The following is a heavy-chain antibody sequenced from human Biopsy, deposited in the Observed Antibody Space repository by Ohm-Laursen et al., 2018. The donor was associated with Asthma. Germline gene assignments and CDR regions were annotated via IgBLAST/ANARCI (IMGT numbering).Heavy chain of an antibody. CDR1: GFTFDDYG. CDR3: VRDGTDDAFDI. CDR2: ISWNSGSI. V-gene: IGHV3-9*01. Sequence: SSLRLSCAASGFTFDDYGMHWVRQAPGKGLEWVSGISWNSGSIGYADSVKGRFTMARDNSKNTLDLQMNSLREEDTAVYYCVRDGTDDAFDIWGQGTVVSVSS. J-gene: IGHJ3*02. D-gene: IGHD1-1*01.